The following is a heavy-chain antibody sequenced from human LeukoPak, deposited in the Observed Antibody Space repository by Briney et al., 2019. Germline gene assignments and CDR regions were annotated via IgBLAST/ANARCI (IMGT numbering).Heavy chain of an antibody. Sequence: PSETLPLTCAVYGGSFSGYYWSWIRQPPGKGLEWIGEINHSGSTNYNPSLKSRVTISVDTSKNQFSLKLSSVTAADTAVYYCARAMYYDSSGYYLNWFDPWGQGTLVTVSS. CDR3: ARAMYYDSSGYYLNWFDP. D-gene: IGHD3-22*01. V-gene: IGHV4-34*01. CDR2: INHSGST. J-gene: IGHJ5*02. CDR1: GGSFSGYY.